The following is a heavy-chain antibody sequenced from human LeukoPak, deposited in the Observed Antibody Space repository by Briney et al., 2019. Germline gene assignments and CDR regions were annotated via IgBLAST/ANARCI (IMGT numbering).Heavy chain of an antibody. J-gene: IGHJ4*02. CDR1: GFNFSNFW. D-gene: IGHD1-1*01. CDR3: ARSTTSGESDHIFDY. CDR2: IKQDGSDQ. Sequence: GGSLRLSCAASGFNFSNFWMNWVRQAPGKGLEWVANIKQDGSDQTYVDSVKGRFTISRDNARNSLYLQMNSLRDEDTAVYFGARSTTSGESDHIFDYWGQGTLVTVSS. V-gene: IGHV3-7*05.